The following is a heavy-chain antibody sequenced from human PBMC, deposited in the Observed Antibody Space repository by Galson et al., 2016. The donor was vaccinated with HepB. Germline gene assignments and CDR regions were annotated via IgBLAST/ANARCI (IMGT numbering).Heavy chain of an antibody. J-gene: IGHJ6*02. CDR1: GFTFSSYS. Sequence: SLRLSCAASGFTFSSYSMNWVRRTPGKGLEWVASIGSPGGHTYYADSVKGRFTISRDNTKNSLYLQMSSLRAEDTAIYYCARDVGRLGDGYIRDHYYNYGMDVWGQGTTVIVSS. CDR2: IGSPGGHT. V-gene: IGHV3-21*06. CDR3: ARDVGRLGDGYIRDHYYNYGMDV. D-gene: IGHD5-24*01.